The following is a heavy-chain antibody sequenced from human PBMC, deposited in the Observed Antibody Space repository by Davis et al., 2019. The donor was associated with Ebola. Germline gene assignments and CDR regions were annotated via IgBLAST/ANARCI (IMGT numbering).Heavy chain of an antibody. D-gene: IGHD1-1*01. V-gene: IGHV3-53*01. CDR1: GFTVSTNY. J-gene: IGHJ5*02. CDR3: ARRAYNGNWFDH. Sequence: GESLKISCLASGFTVSTNYMSWVRQAPGKGLEWVSLIYTGGTTYYADSVRGRFTISRDDSKNTVYLQMNSLRPEDTAVYFCARRAYNGNWFDHWGQGTLVTVS. CDR2: IYTGGTT.